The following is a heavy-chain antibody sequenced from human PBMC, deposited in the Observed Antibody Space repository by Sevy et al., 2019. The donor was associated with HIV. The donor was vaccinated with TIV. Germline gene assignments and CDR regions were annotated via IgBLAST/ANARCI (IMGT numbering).Heavy chain of an antibody. Sequence: GWSLRLSCAASGFTLSDYYMSWIRQAPGKGLEWVSYISGSGSTIYYADSVKGRFTISRDNAKNSLSLQMNSLRAEDTAVYFCARDHVKDGDLGDYYYYAMDVWGQGTTVTVSS. CDR1: GFTLSDYY. J-gene: IGHJ6*02. CDR3: ARDHVKDGDLGDYYYYAMDV. D-gene: IGHD4-17*01. CDR2: ISGSGSTI. V-gene: IGHV3-11*01.